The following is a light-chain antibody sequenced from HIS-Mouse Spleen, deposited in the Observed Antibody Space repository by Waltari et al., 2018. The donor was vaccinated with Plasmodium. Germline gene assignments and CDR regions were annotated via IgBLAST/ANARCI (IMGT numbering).Light chain of an antibody. CDR3: SSYAGSNNLV. Sequence: QSALTQPPSASGSPGPSVTISCTGTSSDVGGYNSVSWYQQHPGKAPKPMIYEVSKRPSGVPDRFSGSKSGNTASLTVSGLQAEDEADYYCSSYAGSNNLVFGGGTKLTVL. CDR1: SSDVGGYNS. V-gene: IGLV2-8*01. J-gene: IGLJ2*01. CDR2: EVS.